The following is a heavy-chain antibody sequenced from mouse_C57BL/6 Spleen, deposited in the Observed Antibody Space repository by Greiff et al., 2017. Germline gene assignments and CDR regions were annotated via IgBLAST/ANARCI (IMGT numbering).Heavy chain of an antibody. CDR1: GYTFTSYW. Sequence: QVQLQQPGTELVKPGASVKLSCKASGYTFTSYWMHWVKQRPGPGLEWIGNINPSNGGTNYNEKFKSKATLTGDKSSSTAYMQLSSLTSEDSAVYDCARGLITTVVATEDYWGQGTTLTVSS. CDR3: ARGLITTVVATEDY. J-gene: IGHJ2*01. D-gene: IGHD1-1*01. V-gene: IGHV1-53*01. CDR2: INPSNGGT.